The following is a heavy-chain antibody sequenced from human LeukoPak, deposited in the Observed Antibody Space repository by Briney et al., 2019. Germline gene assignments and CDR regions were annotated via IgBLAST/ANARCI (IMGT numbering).Heavy chain of an antibody. D-gene: IGHD2-2*01. CDR3: AKTRDIVVVPAAPDV. CDR1: GFTFSDSH. V-gene: IGHV3-23*01. Sequence: PGGSLRLSCAASGFTFSDSHMHWVRQAPGKGLEWVSAISGSGGSTYYADSVKGRFTISRDNSKNTLYLQMNSLRAEDTAVYYCAKTRDIVVVPAAPDVWGQGTTVTVSS. J-gene: IGHJ6*02. CDR2: ISGSGGST.